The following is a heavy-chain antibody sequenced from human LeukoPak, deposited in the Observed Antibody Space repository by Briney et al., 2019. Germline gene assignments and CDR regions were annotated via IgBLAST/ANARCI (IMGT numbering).Heavy chain of an antibody. J-gene: IGHJ4*02. V-gene: IGHV3-21*01. Sequence: GSLRLSCAASGFTFSSYSMNWVRQAPGKGLEWVSSISSSSSYIYYADSVKGRFTISRDNAKNSLYLQMNSLRAEDTAVYYCARAFPKTYYYDSSGYYSGDYWGQGTLVTVSS. CDR2: ISSSSSYI. CDR1: GFTFSSYS. CDR3: ARAFPKTYYYDSSGYYSGDY. D-gene: IGHD3-22*01.